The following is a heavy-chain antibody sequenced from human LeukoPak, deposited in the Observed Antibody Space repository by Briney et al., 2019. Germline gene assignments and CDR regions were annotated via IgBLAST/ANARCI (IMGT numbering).Heavy chain of an antibody. CDR1: GFTFSSYW. J-gene: IGHJ4*02. Sequence: GGSLRLSRAASGFTFSSYWMSWVRQAPGKGLEWVANIKQDGSEKYYVDSVKGRFTISRDNAKNSLYLQMNSLRAEDTAVYYCARDSGIAAKDYWGQGTLVTVSS. V-gene: IGHV3-7*01. D-gene: IGHD6-13*01. CDR2: IKQDGSEK. CDR3: ARDSGIAAKDY.